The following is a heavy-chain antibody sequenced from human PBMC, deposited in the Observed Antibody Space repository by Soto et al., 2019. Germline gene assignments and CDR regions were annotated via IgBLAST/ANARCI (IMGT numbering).Heavy chain of an antibody. J-gene: IGHJ6*02. V-gene: IGHV1-18*01. CDR2: ISAYNGNT. Sequence: QVQLVQSGAEVKKPGASVKVSCKASGYTFTSYGISWVRQAPGQGLEWMGWISAYNGNTNYAQKLQGRVTMTTDTSTSKAYIELRSLRSDDTAVYYCARADGGLRSFYYYGMDVWGQGTTVTVSS. CDR3: ARADGGLRSFYYYGMDV. D-gene: IGHD5-12*01. CDR1: GYTFTSYG.